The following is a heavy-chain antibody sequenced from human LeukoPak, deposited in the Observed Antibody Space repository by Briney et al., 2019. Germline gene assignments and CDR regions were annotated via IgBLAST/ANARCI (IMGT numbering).Heavy chain of an antibody. CDR2: ISSSGSYI. Sequence: GGSLRLSCAASGFTFSSYSMNWVRQAPGKGLEWVSSISSSGSYIYYADSVKGRFTISRDNSKNTLYLQMDSLRAEDSAVYYCARSPETGGKYYYMDVWGKGTTVTVSS. CDR1: GFTFSSYS. D-gene: IGHD1-26*01. V-gene: IGHV3-21*01. J-gene: IGHJ6*03. CDR3: ARSPETGGKYYYMDV.